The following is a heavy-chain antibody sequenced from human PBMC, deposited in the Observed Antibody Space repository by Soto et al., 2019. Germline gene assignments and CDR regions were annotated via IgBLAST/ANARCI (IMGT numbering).Heavy chain of an antibody. J-gene: IGHJ6*02. CDR2: ISFDGSNE. D-gene: IGHD1-26*01. CDR1: GFTFSYYA. V-gene: IGHV3-30-3*01. CDR3: ASWDGFGVDV. Sequence: PGGSLRLSCAASGFTFSYYAMHWVRQAPGKGLEWVALISFDGSNEHYADSVKGRFTISRDNSKNTLYVQMNSLRAEDTAVYYCASWDGFGVDVWGQGTTVTVSS.